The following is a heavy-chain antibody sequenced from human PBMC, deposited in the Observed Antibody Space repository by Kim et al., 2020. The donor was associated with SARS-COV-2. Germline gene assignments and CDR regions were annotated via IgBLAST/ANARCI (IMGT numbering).Heavy chain of an antibody. D-gene: IGHD2-8*01. V-gene: IGHV4-4*07. CDR3: AREHAWFMRGALDI. Sequence: SPALRRRVTMSVDTSKNQFSLRLRSVTAADTAVYYCAREHAWFMRGALDIWGQGTTVTVSS. J-gene: IGHJ3*02.